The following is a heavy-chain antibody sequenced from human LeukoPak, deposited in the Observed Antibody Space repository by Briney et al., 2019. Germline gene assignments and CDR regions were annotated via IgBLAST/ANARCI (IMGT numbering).Heavy chain of an antibody. CDR3: ARALGTGWSQKE. CDR1: GGSISSGDFY. D-gene: IGHD2-15*01. V-gene: IGHV4-31*03. Sequence: PSQTLSLICTVSGGSISSGDFYWSWIRQHPGKGLEWIGYIYYSGTTYYSPSLKSRVTISLDTTKNQFSLKLSSVTAADTAVYYCARALGTGWSQKEWGHGTLVTVSS. CDR2: IYYSGTT. J-gene: IGHJ4*01.